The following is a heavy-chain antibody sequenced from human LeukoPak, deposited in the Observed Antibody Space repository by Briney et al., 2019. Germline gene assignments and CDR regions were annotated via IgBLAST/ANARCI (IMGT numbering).Heavy chain of an antibody. J-gene: IGHJ4*02. CDR1: GFTFSSYW. V-gene: IGHV3-74*01. Sequence: GGSLRLSCAASGFTFSSYWMHWVRQAPGKGLVWVARINSDGSSTSYADSVKGRFTISRDNAKNTLYLQMSSLRAEDMAVYYCARVTSVTGTIFDSWGQGTLVTVSS. D-gene: IGHD1-7*01. CDR2: INSDGSST. CDR3: ARVTSVTGTIFDS.